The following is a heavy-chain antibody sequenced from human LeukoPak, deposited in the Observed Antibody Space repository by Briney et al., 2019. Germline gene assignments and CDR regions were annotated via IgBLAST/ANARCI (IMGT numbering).Heavy chain of an antibody. CDR2: IKRKTDGGAT. V-gene: IGHV3-15*01. D-gene: IGHD3-16*02. J-gene: IGHJ5*02. Sequence: GGSLRLSCAASGFTFSNAWMIWVRQAPGEGLEWVGQIKRKTDGGATDYGGPVKGRFTISRDDSKNTLYLQMNSLQTEDTAVYYCTTLYHFDPWGQGTLVTVSS. CDR3: TTLYHFDP. CDR1: GFTFSNAW.